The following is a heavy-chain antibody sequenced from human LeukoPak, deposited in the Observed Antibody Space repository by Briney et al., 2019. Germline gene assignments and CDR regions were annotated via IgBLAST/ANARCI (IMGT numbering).Heavy chain of an antibody. V-gene: IGHV4-30-2*01. CDR1: GGSISSGGYS. D-gene: IGHD2-15*01. J-gene: IGHJ4*02. Sequence: SQTLSLTCAVSGGSISSGGYSWSWIRQPPGKGLEWIGYVYHSGSTYYNPSLKSRVTISVDRSKNQFSLKLSSVTAADTAVYYCASLLPNVVYWGQGTLVTVSS. CDR2: VYHSGST. CDR3: ASLLPNVVY.